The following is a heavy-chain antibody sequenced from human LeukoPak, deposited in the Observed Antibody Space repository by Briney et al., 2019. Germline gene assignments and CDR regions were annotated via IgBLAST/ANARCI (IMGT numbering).Heavy chain of an antibody. CDR3: AKERSPLTYLDAFDI. J-gene: IGHJ3*02. V-gene: IGHV3-30*18. CDR2: ISYDGSNK. CDR1: GFTFSSYG. Sequence: GGSLRLSCAASGFTFSSYGMHWVRQAPGKGLEWVAVISYDGSNKYYADSVKGRFTISRDNSKNTLYLQMNSLRAEDTAVYYCAKERSPLTYLDAFDIWGQGTMVTVSS.